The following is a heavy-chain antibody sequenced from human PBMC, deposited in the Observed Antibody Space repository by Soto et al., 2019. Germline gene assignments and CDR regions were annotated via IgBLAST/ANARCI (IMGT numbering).Heavy chain of an antibody. J-gene: IGHJ4*02. Sequence: PSETLSLTCTVSVGSISSYYWSWIRQPPGKGLEWIGYIYYSGSTNYNPSLKSRVTISVDTSKNQFSLKLSSVTAADTAVYYCAREPFFDYWGQGTLVTVSS. CDR3: AREPFFDY. CDR2: IYYSGST. V-gene: IGHV4-59*01. CDR1: VGSISSYY.